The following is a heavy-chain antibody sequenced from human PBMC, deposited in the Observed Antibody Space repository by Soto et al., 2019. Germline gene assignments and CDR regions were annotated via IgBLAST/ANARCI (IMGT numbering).Heavy chain of an antibody. V-gene: IGHV1-46*01. D-gene: IGHD2-2*01. CDR3: ARERVPRYCSSTSCPYSYGMDV. Sequence: VASVKVSFKASGYTFPRYYMHWVRQARGQGLEWMGIINPSGGSTSYAQKFQGRVTTTRDTSTSTVYMELSSLRSEDMAVYYCARERVPRYCSSTSCPYSYGMDVWGQGTTVTVSS. J-gene: IGHJ6*02. CDR1: GYTFPRYY. CDR2: INPSGGST.